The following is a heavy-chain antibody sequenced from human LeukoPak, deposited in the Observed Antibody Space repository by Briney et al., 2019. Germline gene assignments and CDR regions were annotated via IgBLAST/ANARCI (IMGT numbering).Heavy chain of an antibody. CDR2: INHSGST. CDR3: ARVLSDYYDSSGSNTLDY. Sequence: PSETLSLTCAVYGGSFSGYYWSWIRQPPGKGLEWIGEINHSGSTNYNPSLKSRVTISVDTSKNQFSLKLSSVTAADTAVYYCARVLSDYYDSSGSNTLDYWGQGTLVTVSS. D-gene: IGHD3-22*01. CDR1: GGSFSGYY. V-gene: IGHV4-34*01. J-gene: IGHJ4*02.